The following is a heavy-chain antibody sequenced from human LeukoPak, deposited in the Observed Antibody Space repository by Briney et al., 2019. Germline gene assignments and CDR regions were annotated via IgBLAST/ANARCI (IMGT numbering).Heavy chain of an antibody. J-gene: IGHJ6*02. CDR2: IIPIFGPA. CDR3: ARGLSRWSTPTSSYYYRMDV. D-gene: IGHD4-23*01. CDR1: GGTLSSYS. V-gene: IGHV1-69*13. Sequence: SVKVSCKASGGTLSSYSISWVRQAPGQGLEWMGGIIPIFGPANFAQKFQGRVTITADDSTNTAYMELSSLRSEDTAFYYCARGLSRWSTPTSSYYYRMDVWGQGTTVVASS.